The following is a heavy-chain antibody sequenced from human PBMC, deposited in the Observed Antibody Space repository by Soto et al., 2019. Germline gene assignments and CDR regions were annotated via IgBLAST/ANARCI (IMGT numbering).Heavy chain of an antibody. CDR1: GFTFSSYA. J-gene: IGHJ6*02. Sequence: PGGFLRLSCAASGFTFSSYAMSWVRQAPGKGLEWVSAISGSGGSTYYADSVKGRFTISRDNSKNTLYLQMNSLRAEDTAVYYCAKTAEQWLASPDYYGMDVWGQGTTVTVSS. CDR3: AKTAEQWLASPDYYGMDV. D-gene: IGHD6-19*01. V-gene: IGHV3-23*01. CDR2: ISGSGGST.